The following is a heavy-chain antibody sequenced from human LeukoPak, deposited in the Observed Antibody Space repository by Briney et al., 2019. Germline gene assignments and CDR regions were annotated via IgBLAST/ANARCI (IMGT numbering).Heavy chain of an antibody. CDR2: INPNSGAT. CDR3: ARGAYSYGNWFDP. J-gene: IGHJ5*02. CDR1: GYTFTNYY. V-gene: IGHV1-2*02. Sequence: ASVKVSCKASGYTFTNYYMHWVRQAPGQGLEWMGWINPNSGATNYAQNFQGRVTVTRDTSISTAYMELTRLRSDDTAMYYCARGAYSYGNWFDPWAREPWSPSPQ. D-gene: IGHD5-18*01.